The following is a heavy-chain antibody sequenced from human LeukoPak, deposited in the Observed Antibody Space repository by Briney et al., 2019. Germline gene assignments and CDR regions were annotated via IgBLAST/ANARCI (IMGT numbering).Heavy chain of an antibody. CDR1: GDSMRGYF. D-gene: IGHD3-22*01. CDR3: ARGVRSGYYYGFDY. Sequence: SETLSLTCSLSGDSMRGYFWNWIRQPPRKGLEWVGYVYFTGSTNYNLSLKRRATLSVDTPKYQLALKLTSVTAADTAVYYCARGVRSGYYYGFDYWGQGTLVTVPS. CDR2: VYFTGST. J-gene: IGHJ4*02. V-gene: IGHV4-59*01.